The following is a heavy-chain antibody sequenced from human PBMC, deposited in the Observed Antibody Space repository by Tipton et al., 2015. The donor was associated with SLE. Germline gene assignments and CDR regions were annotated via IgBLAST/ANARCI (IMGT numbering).Heavy chain of an antibody. CDR3: ARGRYFDSTGFRPEHWFFGMDV. V-gene: IGHV4-4*02. D-gene: IGHD3-22*01. CDR1: GVSINTSNW. J-gene: IGHJ6*02. CDR2: IYDSENI. Sequence: GLVKPSGTLSLTCAVSGVSINTSNWWTWVRQPPGKGLEWIGEIYDSENIHYNPSLESRVTISVDTSKNQFSLKLTSVTAADTAVYYCARGRYFDSTGFRPEHWFFGMDVWGQGTTVTVSS.